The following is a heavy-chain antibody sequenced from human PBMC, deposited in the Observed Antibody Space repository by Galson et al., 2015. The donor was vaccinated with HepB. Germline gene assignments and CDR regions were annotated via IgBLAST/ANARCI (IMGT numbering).Heavy chain of an antibody. CDR1: TGSINNYY. J-gene: IGHJ5*02. V-gene: IGHV4-4*07. CDR2: IYTSGST. CDR3: ARDRQQLDHNWFDP. D-gene: IGHD6-13*01. Sequence: ETLSLTCNVSTGSINNYYWSWIRQSAGKGLEWIGRIYTSGSTNYNPSLKSRVTMSLDTSKNQFSLQLNSVTPEDTAVYYCARDRQQLDHNWFDPWGQGTLVTVTS.